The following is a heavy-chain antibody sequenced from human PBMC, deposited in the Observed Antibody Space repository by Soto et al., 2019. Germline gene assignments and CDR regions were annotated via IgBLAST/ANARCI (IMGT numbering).Heavy chain of an antibody. Sequence: RGESLKISCKASGYSFNSYWIGWVRQMPGKRLEWMGIIYPGDSDTRYSPSFQGQVTISADKSISTAYLQWSSLKASDTAMYYCARLYGRVVPAAPPYAFDIWGQGTMVTVSS. CDR1: GYSFNSYW. CDR3: ARLYGRVVPAAPPYAFDI. J-gene: IGHJ3*02. CDR2: IYPGDSDT. D-gene: IGHD2-2*01. V-gene: IGHV5-51*01.